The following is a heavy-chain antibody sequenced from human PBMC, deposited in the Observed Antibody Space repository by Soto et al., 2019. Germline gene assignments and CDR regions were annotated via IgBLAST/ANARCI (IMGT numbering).Heavy chain of an antibody. V-gene: IGHV1-46*01. J-gene: IGHJ4*02. Sequence: QVQLVQSGAEVKKPGASVKVSCKASGYTFTSYDMHWLRQAPGQGLEWMGIINPNGGITSYAQKFQGRVTMTRDKSTSTVYMELSSLRSEDTALYYCARDDSSGYYSQYYFEYWGQGTLVTVSS. CDR2: INPNGGIT. CDR1: GYTFTSYD. D-gene: IGHD3-22*01. CDR3: ARDDSSGYYSQYYFEY.